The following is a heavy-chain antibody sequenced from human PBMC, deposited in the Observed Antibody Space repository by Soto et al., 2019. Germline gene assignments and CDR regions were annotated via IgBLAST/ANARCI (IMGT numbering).Heavy chain of an antibody. CDR3: ARVKYDSSGYQLDY. D-gene: IGHD3-22*01. J-gene: IGHJ4*02. Sequence: PSETLSLTCAVSGGSISSGGYSWSWIRQPPGKGLEWIGYIYHSGSTYYNPSLKSRVTISVDRSKNQFSLKLSSVTAADTAVYYCARVKYDSSGYQLDYWGQGTLVTVSS. CDR1: GGSISSGGYS. V-gene: IGHV4-30-2*01. CDR2: IYHSGST.